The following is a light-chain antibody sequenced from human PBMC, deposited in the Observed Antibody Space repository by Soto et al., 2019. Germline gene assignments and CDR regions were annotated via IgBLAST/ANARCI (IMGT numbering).Light chain of an antibody. CDR2: KAS. V-gene: IGKV1-5*03. CDR3: QQYSDNWK. J-gene: IGKJ1*01. Sequence: DIQMTQSPSTLSASVGDRVIITCRASQSISSWLAWYQQKPGTAPKLLIYKASTLQSGVQSRFSGSGSGTEFTLTISSVQTDDSATYYCQQYSDNWKFGQGTKVEIK. CDR1: QSISSW.